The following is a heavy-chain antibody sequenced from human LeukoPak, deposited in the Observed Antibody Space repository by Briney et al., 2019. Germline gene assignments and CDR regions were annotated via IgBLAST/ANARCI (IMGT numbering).Heavy chain of an antibody. CDR3: ARHELGYCSGGTCPYYFDY. V-gene: IGHV3-21*01. CDR1: GFTFSSYS. D-gene: IGHD2-15*01. Sequence: PGGSLRLSCAASGFTFSSYSMNWVRQAPGKGLEWVSSISSSSSYIYYADSVKGRFTISRDNAKNSLYLQMNSLRAEDTAVYYCARHELGYCSGGTCPYYFDYWGQGTLVTVSS. J-gene: IGHJ4*02. CDR2: ISSSSSYI.